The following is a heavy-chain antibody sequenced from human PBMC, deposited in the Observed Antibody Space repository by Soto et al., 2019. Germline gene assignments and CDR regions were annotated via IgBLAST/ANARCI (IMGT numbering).Heavy chain of an antibody. D-gene: IGHD3-9*01. J-gene: IGHJ6*02. CDR3: AKGLRNWVGNYYYYYAMDV. CDR2: ISGSGGST. CDR1: GFTFSSYA. V-gene: IGHV3-23*01. Sequence: GKSLRLSCAASGFTFSSYAMSWVRQAQRKGQEWVSAISGSGGSTYYADSVKGRFTISRDNSRNTLYLQMNSLRAEDTAVYYCAKGLRNWVGNYYYYYAMDVWGQGTTVTVSS.